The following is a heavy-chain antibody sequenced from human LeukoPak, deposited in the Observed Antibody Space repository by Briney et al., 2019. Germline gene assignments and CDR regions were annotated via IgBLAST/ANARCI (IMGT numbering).Heavy chain of an antibody. CDR3: ARENPGPFDAFDT. CDR2: ISGSGGST. J-gene: IGHJ3*02. CDR1: GFTFSSYA. Sequence: GGSLRLSCAASGFTFSSYAMSWVRQAPGKGLEWVSAISGSGGSTYYADSVKGRFTISRDNSKNTLHLQMNSLRAEDTATYYCARENPGPFDAFDTWGQGAKATVSS. V-gene: IGHV3-23*01.